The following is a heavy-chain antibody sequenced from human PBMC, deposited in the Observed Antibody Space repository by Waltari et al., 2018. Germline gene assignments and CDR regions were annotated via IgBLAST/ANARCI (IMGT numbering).Heavy chain of an antibody. CDR2: IRGSGDST. CDR1: GFRFIDFA. J-gene: IGHJ4*02. V-gene: IGHV3-23*01. Sequence: QLLESGGGLVQPGGSLRLSCAASGFRFIDFAMNWVRQARGKGREWVSGIRGSGDSTYYANSVKGRFTISRDNSKNTLSLQMDGLRAEDTAVYYCAKGRGYDFFDSWGQGTLVTVSS. D-gene: IGHD3-3*01. CDR3: AKGRGYDFFDS.